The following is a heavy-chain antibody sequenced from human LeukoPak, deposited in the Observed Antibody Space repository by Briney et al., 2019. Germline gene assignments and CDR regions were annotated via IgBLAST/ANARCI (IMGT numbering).Heavy chain of an antibody. V-gene: IGHV3-48*03. J-gene: IGHJ5*01. CDR3: ARERPGYCSGGSCYGGGYDS. CDR1: GFTFSSYE. CDR2: VSSSGSTI. Sequence: PGGSLRLSCAASGFTFSSYEMNWVRQAPGKGLEWVSYVSSSGSTIYYADSVKGRFTISRDNAKNSLYLQMNSLRAEDTAVYYCARERPGYCSGGSCYGGGYDSWGQGTLVTVSS. D-gene: IGHD2-15*01.